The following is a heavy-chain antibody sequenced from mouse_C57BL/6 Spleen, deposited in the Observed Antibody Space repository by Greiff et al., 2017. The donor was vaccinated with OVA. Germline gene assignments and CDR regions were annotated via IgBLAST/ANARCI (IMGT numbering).Heavy chain of an antibody. J-gene: IGHJ3*01. Sequence: EVKLMESGGGLVKPGGSLKLSCAASGFTFSSSAMSWVRQTPEKRLEWVATISDGGSYTYYPDNVKGRFTISRDNAKNNLYLQMSHLKSEDTAMYNGAKGSNWFAYWGQGTLVTVSA. CDR3: AKGSNWFAY. CDR2: ISDGGSYT. V-gene: IGHV5-4*03. CDR1: GFTFSSSA. D-gene: IGHD2-5*01.